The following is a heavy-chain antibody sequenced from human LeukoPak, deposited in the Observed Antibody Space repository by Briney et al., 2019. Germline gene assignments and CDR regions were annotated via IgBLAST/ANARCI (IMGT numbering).Heavy chain of an antibody. CDR2: INPSGGST. Sequence: GASVKVSCKASGYTFTSYYMHWVRQAPGQGLEWMGIINPSGGSTSYAQKFQGRVTMTRDTSISTAYMELSRLRSDDTAVYYCARDRSLIYFDSSGFLYWGQGTLVTVSS. CDR1: GYTFTSYY. V-gene: IGHV1-46*01. D-gene: IGHD3-22*01. J-gene: IGHJ4*02. CDR3: ARDRSLIYFDSSGFLY.